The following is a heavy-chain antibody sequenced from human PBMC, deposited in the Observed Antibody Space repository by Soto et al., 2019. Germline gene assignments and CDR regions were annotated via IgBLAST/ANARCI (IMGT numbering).Heavy chain of an antibody. D-gene: IGHD3-10*01. CDR1: GFTFSGSA. V-gene: IGHV3-73*02. CDR2: SKDKASNYAT. CDR3: ARGVWFGANYGEDV. J-gene: IGHJ6*02. Sequence: EVQLVESGGGLVQPGGSLRVSCAASGFTFSGSAVHWVRQASGKGLEWVGRSKDKASNYATAYSASVQGRFTISRDDSKNTAFLQMNSLKIEDTAVYYCARGVWFGANYGEDVWGQGTTVTVSS.